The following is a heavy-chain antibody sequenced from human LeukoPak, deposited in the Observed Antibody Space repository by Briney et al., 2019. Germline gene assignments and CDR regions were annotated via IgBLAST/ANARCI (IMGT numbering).Heavy chain of an antibody. J-gene: IGHJ4*02. CDR3: ARSRGIAAAGYSG. Sequence: PGGSLRLSCEGSAFIFSGHWMNWVRQTPGKGLEWVASIKEDGSERQYVDSVKGRFSISRDNTKGSLFLQLNSLRAEDTAVYYCARSRGIAAAGYSGWGQGTLVTVSS. CDR1: AFIFSGHW. D-gene: IGHD6-13*01. V-gene: IGHV3-7*03. CDR2: IKEDGSER.